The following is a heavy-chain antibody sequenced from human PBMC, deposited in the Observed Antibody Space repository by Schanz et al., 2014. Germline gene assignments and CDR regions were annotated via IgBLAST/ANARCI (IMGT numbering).Heavy chain of an antibody. CDR2: INPSGGST. CDR1: GYTFTDYH. V-gene: IGHV1-46*01. CDR3: ARGTRVRTTDFWSGLYYFDY. J-gene: IGHJ4*02. Sequence: QVQLVQSGSELKKPGASVKVSCKSSGYTFTDYHIHWVRQAPGQGLEWMGVINPSGGSTIYAQKFQGRVTMTRDTSTSTVYMELSSLRSEDTAVYYCARGTRVRTTDFWSGLYYFDYWGQGTLVTVSS. D-gene: IGHD3-3*01.